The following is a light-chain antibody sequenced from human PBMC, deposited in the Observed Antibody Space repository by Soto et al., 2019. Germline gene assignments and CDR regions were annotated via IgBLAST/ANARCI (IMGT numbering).Light chain of an antibody. V-gene: IGKV3-11*01. Sequence: EVVLTQSPATLSLSPGERATLSCRASQSVSIKLAWYQQKPGQAPRLLIYGASTRATGIPVRFSGSGSATDFTLTISSLEPEDFAVYYCHQRQSWPRTFGQGTKVDIK. CDR3: HQRQSWPRT. CDR1: QSVSIK. CDR2: GAS. J-gene: IGKJ1*01.